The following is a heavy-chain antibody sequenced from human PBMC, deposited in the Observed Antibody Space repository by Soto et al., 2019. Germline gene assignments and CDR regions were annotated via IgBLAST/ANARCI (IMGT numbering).Heavy chain of an antibody. J-gene: IGHJ4*02. CDR1: GLTFSNYA. Sequence: PGRSLRLSCAACGLTFSNYAMSLVRQSPGRGLEWVSGISSGGGSPYNADSVKGRFSISRDTSKNTLYLQMNSLRAEDTAVYYCAKGGCRIVPRHFDNWRQGILVTVSS. V-gene: IGHV3-23*01. D-gene: IGHD1-26*01. CDR3: AKGGCRIVPRHFDN. CDR2: ISSGGGSP.